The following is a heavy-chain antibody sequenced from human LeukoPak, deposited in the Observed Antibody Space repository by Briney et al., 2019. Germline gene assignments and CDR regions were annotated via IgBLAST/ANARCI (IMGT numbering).Heavy chain of an antibody. Sequence: GGSLRLSCAASGFTFSDYHMSWIRQAPGKGLEWVSYISSSGSTIYYADSVKGRFTISRDNAKNSLYLQMNSLRAEDTAVYYCARKDGYNSYYYYYGMDVWGQGTTVTVSS. V-gene: IGHV3-11*01. D-gene: IGHD5-24*01. J-gene: IGHJ6*02. CDR2: ISSSGSTI. CDR3: ARKDGYNSYYYYYGMDV. CDR1: GFTFSDYH.